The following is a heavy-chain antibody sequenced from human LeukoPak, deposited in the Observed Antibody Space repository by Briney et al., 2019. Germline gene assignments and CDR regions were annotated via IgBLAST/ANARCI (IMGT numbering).Heavy chain of an antibody. CDR1: GGTFSSYA. CDR3: TTAVGAGGGGYSD. V-gene: IGHV1-69*04. D-gene: IGHD4-23*01. Sequence: GASVKVSCKASGGTFSSYAISWVRQAPGQGLEWMGRFIPILDIANYAQKFQGRVTITADKSTTTAYMELCSLRSEDTAVYYCTTAVGAGGGGYSDWGQGTLVTVSS. J-gene: IGHJ4*02. CDR2: FIPILDIA.